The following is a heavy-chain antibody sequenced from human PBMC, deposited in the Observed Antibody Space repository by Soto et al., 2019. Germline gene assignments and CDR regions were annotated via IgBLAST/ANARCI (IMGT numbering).Heavy chain of an antibody. V-gene: IGHV3-33*01. J-gene: IGHJ4*02. CDR3: ARAIGPEKDLDY. Sequence: QVQLVESGGGVVQPGRSLRLSCAASGFTFSSYGMHWVRQAPGKGLEWVAVIWYDGSNKYYADSVKGRFTIFRDNSKNTLYLQMNSLRAEDTAVYYCARAIGPEKDLDYWGQGTLVTVSS. CDR2: IWYDGSNK. CDR1: GFTFSSYG.